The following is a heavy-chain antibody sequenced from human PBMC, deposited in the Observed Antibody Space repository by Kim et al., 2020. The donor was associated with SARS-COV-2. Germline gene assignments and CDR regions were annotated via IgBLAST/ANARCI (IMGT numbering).Heavy chain of an antibody. Sequence: GGSLRLSCAASGFTFSGSTMHWVRQASGKGLEWVGRIRNKANRYATTNAASVKGRFTISRDDSKNTAYLQMNSLKTDDTAVYYCRGGGANYAMDVWGQGTTVTVSS. J-gene: IGHJ6*02. CDR3: RGGGANYAMDV. CDR1: GFTFSGST. D-gene: IGHD3-16*01. V-gene: IGHV3-73*01. CDR2: IRNKANRYAT.